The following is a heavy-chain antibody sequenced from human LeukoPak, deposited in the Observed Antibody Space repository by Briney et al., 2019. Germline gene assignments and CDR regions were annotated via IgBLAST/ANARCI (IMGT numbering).Heavy chain of an antibody. CDR3: ARHQWVPAFDI. Sequence: GGSLRLSCAASGFTFSSYSMNWVRQAPGKGLEWVSYISTSGTIYYADSVKGRFTISRDNSKNTLYLQMNSLRAEDTAVYYCARHQWVPAFDIWGQGTMVTVSS. V-gene: IGHV3-48*01. J-gene: IGHJ3*02. CDR2: ISTSGTI. CDR1: GFTFSSYS. D-gene: IGHD1-26*01.